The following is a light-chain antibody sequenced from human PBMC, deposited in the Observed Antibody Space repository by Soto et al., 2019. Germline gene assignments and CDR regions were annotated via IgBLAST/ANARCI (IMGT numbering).Light chain of an antibody. CDR2: AAS. V-gene: IGKV1-9*01. CDR3: QQSYTTPCT. CDR1: QGISSY. J-gene: IGKJ4*02. Sequence: DIQLTQSPSFLSASVGDRVTITCRASQGISSYLAWYQQKPGKAPKLLIYAASSLRYGVPSRFRGSESGTEFTLTISSLQPEDFATYYCQQSYTTPCTFGGGTKVDI.